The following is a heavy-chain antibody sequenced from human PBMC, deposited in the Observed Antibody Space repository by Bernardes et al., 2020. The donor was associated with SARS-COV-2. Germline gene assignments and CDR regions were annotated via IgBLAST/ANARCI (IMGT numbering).Heavy chain of an antibody. CDR2: IKREGSGT. CDR1: GFDFSDYW. Sequence: GGSLRLSCVGSGFDFSDYWMTWVRQAPGKGLEWVANIKREGSGTYYVDSVKGRFTISRDNAKNLVFLQMNTLRAEDTAVFYCARSAGMDVWGQGTMVTVSS. V-gene: IGHV3-7*03. J-gene: IGHJ6*02. CDR3: ARSAGMDV.